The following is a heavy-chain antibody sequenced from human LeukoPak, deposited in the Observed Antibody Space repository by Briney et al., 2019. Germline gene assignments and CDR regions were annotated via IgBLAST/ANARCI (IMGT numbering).Heavy chain of an antibody. J-gene: IGHJ4*02. CDR3: ARHATTYDFWSGPPDY. CDR2: IFYSGTT. Sequence: SETLSLTCTLSGGSISTNSYYWGWVRQPPGRGRGWVGNIFYSGTTYYNPSLKSLLTISVDSSNTRFSLNLPSVTATDTAVYYCARHATTYDFWSGPPDYWGQGTLVTVSS. D-gene: IGHD3-3*01. V-gene: IGHV4-39*01. CDR1: GGSISTNSYY.